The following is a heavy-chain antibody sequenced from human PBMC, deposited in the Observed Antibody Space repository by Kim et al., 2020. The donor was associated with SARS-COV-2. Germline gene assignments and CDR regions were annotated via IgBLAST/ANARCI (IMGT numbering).Heavy chain of an antibody. D-gene: IGHD6-13*01. CDR2: INYSGSA. CDR3: ARHEEGETAAGGFAY. Sequence: SETLSLTCTVSGGSISGNSFFWAWIRQPPGKGPEWIGSINYSGSAHYNPSLRSRVTISVDTSKSQFSLKLSSVTAADTGVYYCARHEEGETAAGGFAYWGRGALIAVSS. V-gene: IGHV4-39*01. J-gene: IGHJ4*02. CDR1: GGSISGNSFF.